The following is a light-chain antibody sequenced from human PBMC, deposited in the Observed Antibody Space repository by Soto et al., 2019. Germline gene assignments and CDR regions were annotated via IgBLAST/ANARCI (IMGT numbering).Light chain of an antibody. CDR2: DTN. CDR3: GAWDSSLSAVL. J-gene: IGLJ2*01. Sequence: QSVLTQPPSVSAAPGQKVTISCSGSSSNIGNNYVSWYQQLPGTAPKLLIYDTNERPSGIPDRFSGSKSGTSATLGITGLQTGDEAHYYCGAWDSSLSAVLFGGGTKLTVL. CDR1: SSNIGNNY. V-gene: IGLV1-51*01.